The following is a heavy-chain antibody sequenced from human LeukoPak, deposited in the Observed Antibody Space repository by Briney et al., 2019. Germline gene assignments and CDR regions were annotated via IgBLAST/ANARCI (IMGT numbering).Heavy chain of an antibody. CDR2: IYYSGST. CDR1: GDXISNYY. CDR3: ARERTSGREFDY. J-gene: IGHJ4*02. V-gene: IGHV4-59*01. D-gene: IGHD1-26*01. Sequence: SETLSLTCTVSGDXISNYYCSWIRQPPGKGLEWIGYIYYSGSTNYNPSLKSRVTISVDTSKNQFSLKLSSVTAADTAVYFCARERTSGREFDYWGQGTPVTVSS.